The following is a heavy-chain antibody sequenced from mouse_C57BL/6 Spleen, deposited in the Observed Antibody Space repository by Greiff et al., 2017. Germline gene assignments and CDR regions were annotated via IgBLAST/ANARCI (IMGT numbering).Heavy chain of an antibody. CDR2: IYPGSGST. Sequence: KPGQGLEWIGDIYPGSGSTNYNEKFKSKATLTVDTSSSTAYMQLSGLTSEDSAVYYCARSGGNYEYFDVWGTGTTVTVSS. D-gene: IGHD2-1*01. V-gene: IGHV1-55*01. CDR3: ARSGGNYEYFDV. J-gene: IGHJ1*03.